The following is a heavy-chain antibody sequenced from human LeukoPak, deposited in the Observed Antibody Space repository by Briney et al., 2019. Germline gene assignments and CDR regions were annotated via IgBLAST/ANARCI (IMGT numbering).Heavy chain of an antibody. CDR1: GGSISSYY. Sequence: SETLSLTCTVSGGSISSYYWIWIRQPPGKGLEWIGYIYYSGTTTYNPSLKSRVTISVDTSKNQFSLKLSSVTAADTAVYYCARSVVVTAKYYYGMDVWGQGTTVTVSS. CDR3: ARSVVVTAKYYYGMDV. J-gene: IGHJ6*02. CDR2: IYYSGTT. V-gene: IGHV4-59*01. D-gene: IGHD2-21*02.